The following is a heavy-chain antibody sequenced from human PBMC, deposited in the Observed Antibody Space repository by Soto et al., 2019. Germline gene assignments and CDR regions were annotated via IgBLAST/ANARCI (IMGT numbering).Heavy chain of an antibody. V-gene: IGHV3-21*01. D-gene: IGHD3-9*01. CDR2: ISSSSSYI. Sequence: EVQLVESGGGLVKPGGSLRLSCAASGFTFSSYSMNWVRQAPGKGLEWVSSISSSSSYIYYADSVKGRFTISRDNAKNSLYLQMNSLRADDTAVYYCERDLFTLVNDFDYLGQGTLVTVSS. CDR3: ERDLFTLVNDFDY. CDR1: GFTFSSYS. J-gene: IGHJ4*02.